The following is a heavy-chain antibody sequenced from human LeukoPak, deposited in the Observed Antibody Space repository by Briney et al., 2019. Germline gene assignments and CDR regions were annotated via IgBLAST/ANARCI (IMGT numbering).Heavy chain of an antibody. Sequence: GGSLRLSCAASGFTFSSYAMSWVRQAPGKGLEWVSGISWNSGSIGYADSVKGRFTISRDNAKNSLYLQMNSLRAEDMALYYCAKGSSGWYGGAFDIWGQGTMVTVSS. D-gene: IGHD6-19*01. V-gene: IGHV3-9*03. J-gene: IGHJ3*02. CDR1: GFTFSSYA. CDR2: ISWNSGSI. CDR3: AKGSSGWYGGAFDI.